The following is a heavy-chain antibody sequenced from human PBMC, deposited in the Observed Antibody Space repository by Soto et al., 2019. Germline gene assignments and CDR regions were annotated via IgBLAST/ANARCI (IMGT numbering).Heavy chain of an antibody. J-gene: IGHJ4*02. CDR1: GFTFSSYA. Sequence: HPGGSLRLSCAASGFTFSSYAMSWVRQAPGKGLKWVSAISGSSDSTYYVDSVKGRFTISRDNSKNTLYLQMNSLRAEDTAIYYCAKARGSSTPAPGSYWGQGTLVTVSS. V-gene: IGHV3-23*01. CDR2: ISGSSDST. D-gene: IGHD2-2*01. CDR3: AKARGSSTPAPGSY.